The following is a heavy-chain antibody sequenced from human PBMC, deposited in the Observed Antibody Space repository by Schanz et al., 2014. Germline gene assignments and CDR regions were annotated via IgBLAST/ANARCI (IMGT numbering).Heavy chain of an antibody. V-gene: IGHV3-48*03. CDR2: ISDSGDST. J-gene: IGHJ4*02. CDR3: AYYDVLTGFDY. Sequence: VQLVESGGGVVRPGGSLRLSCAGSGFTFSNYAIHWVRQAPGKGLEWVSDISDSGDSTHYADSVKGRFTISRDNAKNSLFLQMNSLSAEDTAVYYCAYYDVLTGFDYWGQGTLVTVSS. CDR1: GFTFSNYA. D-gene: IGHD3-9*01.